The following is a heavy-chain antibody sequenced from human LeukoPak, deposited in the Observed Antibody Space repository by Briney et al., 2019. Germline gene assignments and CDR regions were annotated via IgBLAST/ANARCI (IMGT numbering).Heavy chain of an antibody. Sequence: GGSLRLSCAVSGFNLNSYAMHWDRQAPGRGREWVAVIRHDEANSFYGDSVEGRFTISRDTSKKLLYLQMNRMRVQDTAVYYCAKEYTPSSPLGELDSWGQGTLVTVSS. D-gene: IGHD6-6*01. CDR3: AKEYTPSSPLGELDS. CDR2: IRHDEANS. CDR1: GFNLNSYA. V-gene: IGHV3-30-3*02. J-gene: IGHJ4*02.